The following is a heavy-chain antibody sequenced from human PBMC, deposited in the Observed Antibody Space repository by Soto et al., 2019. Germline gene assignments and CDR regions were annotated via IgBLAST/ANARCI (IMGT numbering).Heavy chain of an antibody. CDR2: NYYSGIT. D-gene: IGHD6-6*01. Sequence: SETLSLTCTVSGGSISSGGYYWTWIRQHPGKGLEWIGYNYYSGITYYNPSLKSRVTISLDTSKNHFSLKLSSVTAADTAVYYCARGSSIAGLYYGMDVWGQGTTVTVSS. J-gene: IGHJ6*02. CDR3: ARGSSIAGLYYGMDV. V-gene: IGHV4-31*03. CDR1: GGSISSGGYY.